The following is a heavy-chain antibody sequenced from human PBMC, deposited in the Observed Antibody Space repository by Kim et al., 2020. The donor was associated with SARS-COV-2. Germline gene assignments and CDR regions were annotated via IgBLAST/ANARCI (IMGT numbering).Heavy chain of an antibody. CDR1: GYTFTTYA. CDR2: STPNNGKT. J-gene: IGHJ3*01. V-gene: IGHV1-18*01. Sequence: ASVKVSCKTSGYTFTTYAINWVRQAPGQGLEWMGWSTPNNGKTRSAQKFQDRVTMTTDTSTSTAYMELRSLRSDDTAAYYCARWNGYDSVNGFDLWGQGTMVTVSS. D-gene: IGHD5-12*01. CDR3: ARWNGYDSVNGFDL.